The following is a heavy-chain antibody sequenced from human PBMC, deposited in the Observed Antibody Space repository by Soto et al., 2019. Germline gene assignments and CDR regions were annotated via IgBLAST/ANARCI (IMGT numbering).Heavy chain of an antibody. V-gene: IGHV3-48*01. D-gene: IGHD2-2*01. J-gene: IGHJ6*03. CDR3: ARETSTGNYYMDV. CDR1: GFSFSYYG. Sequence: EVQLVESGGGLVQPGGSLRLSCGASGFSFSYYGMNWVRQAPGKGLEWVSYISTSSSNIYYADSVKGRFTISRDNAKNSLSLQMNSLRAADTAVYYCARETSTGNYYMDVWGTGTTVTVSS. CDR2: ISTSSSNI.